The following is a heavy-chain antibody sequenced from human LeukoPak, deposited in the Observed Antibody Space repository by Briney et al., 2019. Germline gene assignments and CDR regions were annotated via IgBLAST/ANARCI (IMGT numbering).Heavy chain of an antibody. J-gene: IGHJ4*02. CDR1: GYTFTNYW. Sequence: GESLKISCKGSGYTFTNYWIAWVRQMPGRGPECMAIFYPVDSNTRYSPSFQGQITISADKSISTAYLQWSSLKASDTAMYYCARQGMHYNFLTGYYSYYLDYWGQGTLVTVSS. CDR3: ARQGMHYNFLTGYYSYYLDY. V-gene: IGHV5-51*01. CDR2: FYPVDSNT. D-gene: IGHD3-9*01.